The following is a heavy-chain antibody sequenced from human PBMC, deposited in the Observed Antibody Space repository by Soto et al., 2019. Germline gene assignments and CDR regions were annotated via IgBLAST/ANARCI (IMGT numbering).Heavy chain of an antibody. CDR3: ARGFYYYDSSGLFGY. Sequence: KASETLSLTCTVSGGSISSSSYYWGWLRQPPGKGLEWIGSIYYSGSTYYNPSLKSRVTISVDTSKNQFSLKLSSVTAADTAVYYCARGFYYYDSSGLFGYWGQGTLVTVSS. V-gene: IGHV4-39*01. D-gene: IGHD3-22*01. CDR1: GGSISSSSYY. J-gene: IGHJ4*02. CDR2: IYYSGST.